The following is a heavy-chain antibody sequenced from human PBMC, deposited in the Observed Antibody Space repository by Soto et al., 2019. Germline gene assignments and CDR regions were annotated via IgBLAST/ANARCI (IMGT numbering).Heavy chain of an antibody. J-gene: IGHJ6*02. V-gene: IGHV1-24*01. CDR3: ARDRYTPENEKYYYDSSGSRMDV. D-gene: IGHD3-22*01. Sequence: ASVKVSCKVSGYTLTELSMHWVRQAPGKGLEWMGGFDPEDGETIYAQKFQGRVTMTEDTSTDTAYMELSSVTAEDTAVYYWARDRYTPENEKYYYDSSGSRMDVWGQGTTATVSS. CDR2: FDPEDGET. CDR1: GYTLTELS.